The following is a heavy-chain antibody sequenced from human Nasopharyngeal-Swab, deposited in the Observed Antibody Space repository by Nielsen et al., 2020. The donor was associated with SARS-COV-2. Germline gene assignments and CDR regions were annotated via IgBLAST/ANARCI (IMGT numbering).Heavy chain of an antibody. CDR1: GGTFSSYA. CDR3: ARGGYSYGSSYGMDV. CDR2: IIPILGIA. V-gene: IGHV1-69*04. Sequence: SVTVSCKASGGTFSSYAISWVRQAPGQGLEWMGRIIPILGIANYAQKFQGRVTITADKSTSTAYMELSSLRSEDTAVYYCARGGYSYGSSYGMDVWGQGTTVTVSS. J-gene: IGHJ6*02. D-gene: IGHD5-18*01.